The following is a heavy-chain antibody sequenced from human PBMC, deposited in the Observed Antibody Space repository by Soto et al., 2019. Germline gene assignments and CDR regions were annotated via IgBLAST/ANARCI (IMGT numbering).Heavy chain of an antibody. CDR3: AREGISGSYYIDF. Sequence: GPRSVTFKVSGVSVSSYFWSWFRQPPGKGLEWIGYIFYSGSTNYNPSLKSRVTMSLDTSKNQFSLKLASVTPADTAVYYCAREGISGSYYIDFWGQGTPVTVSS. D-gene: IGHD6-25*01. CDR2: IFYSGST. V-gene: IGHV4-59*02. J-gene: IGHJ4*02. CDR1: GVSVSSYF.